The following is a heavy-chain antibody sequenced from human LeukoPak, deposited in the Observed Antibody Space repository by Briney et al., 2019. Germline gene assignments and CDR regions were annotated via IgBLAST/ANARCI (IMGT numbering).Heavy chain of an antibody. CDR1: GYTFTGYY. Sequence: ASIKVCCKASGYTFTGYYMHWVRHAPGQGLEWMGWINPNSGGTNYAQKFQGRVTMTRDTSISTAYMELSRLRSDDTAVYYCARVGALPEYYFGYWGQGTLVTVSS. D-gene: IGHD1-26*01. J-gene: IGHJ4*02. V-gene: IGHV1-2*02. CDR3: ARVGALPEYYFGY. CDR2: INPNSGGT.